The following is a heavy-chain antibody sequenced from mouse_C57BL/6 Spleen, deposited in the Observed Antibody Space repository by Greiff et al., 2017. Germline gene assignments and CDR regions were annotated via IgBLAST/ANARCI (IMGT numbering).Heavy chain of an antibody. CDR1: GYTFTSYW. Sequence: QVQLQQPGAELVKPGASVKMSCKASGYTFTSYWITWVKQRPGHGLEWIGDIYPGSGSTNYNEKFKSKATLTVDTSSSTAYMQLSSLTSEDSAVYDCSEIYYDDGGGLPYYYAMDYWGQGTSVTVSS. CDR3: SEIYYDDGGGLPYYYAMDY. CDR2: IYPGSGST. J-gene: IGHJ4*01. V-gene: IGHV1-55*01. D-gene: IGHD2-4*01.